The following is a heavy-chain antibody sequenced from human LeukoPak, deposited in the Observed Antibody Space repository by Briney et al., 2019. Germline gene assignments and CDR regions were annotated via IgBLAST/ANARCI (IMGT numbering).Heavy chain of an antibody. CDR1: GGTFSSYA. CDR2: IIPIFGTA. V-gene: IGHV1-69*05. D-gene: IGHD6-19*01. Sequence: ASVKVSCKXSGGTFSSYAISWVRQAPRQGLEWMGGIIPIFGTANYAQKFQGRVTITTDESTSTAYMELSSLRSEDTAVYYCARGSSGHDHYWGQGTLVTVSS. J-gene: IGHJ4*02. CDR3: ARGSSGHDHY.